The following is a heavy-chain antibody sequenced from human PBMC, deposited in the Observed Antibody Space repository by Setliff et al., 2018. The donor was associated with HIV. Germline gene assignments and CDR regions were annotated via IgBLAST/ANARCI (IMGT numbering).Heavy chain of an antibody. CDR2: VHTSGTT. V-gene: IGHV4-61*09. CDR3: ARVSSSYYFLGAFDS. CDR1: GGSIDGDSYY. D-gene: IGHD2-15*01. Sequence: PSETLSLTCTVYGGSIDGDSYYWSWIRQAAEKGPEWVGHVHTSGTTNYNPSLRGRVAISLDRSKNQFSLKVDSATATDTAVYFCARVSSSYYFLGAFDSWGQGTLVTVSS. J-gene: IGHJ4*02.